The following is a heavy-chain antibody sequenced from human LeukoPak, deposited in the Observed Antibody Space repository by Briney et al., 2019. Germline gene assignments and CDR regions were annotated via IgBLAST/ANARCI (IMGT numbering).Heavy chain of an antibody. CDR3: ARGISYYDTLTGYYQPGYFDY. Sequence: PSQTLSLTCTVSGGSISSGDYYWSWIRQPPGKGLEWIGYIYYSGSTYYNPSLKSRVTISVDTSKNQFSLKLSSVTAADTAVYYCARGISYYDTLTGYYQPGYFDYWGQGTLVTVSS. J-gene: IGHJ4*02. V-gene: IGHV4-30-4*01. CDR1: GGSISSGDYY. D-gene: IGHD3-9*01. CDR2: IYYSGST.